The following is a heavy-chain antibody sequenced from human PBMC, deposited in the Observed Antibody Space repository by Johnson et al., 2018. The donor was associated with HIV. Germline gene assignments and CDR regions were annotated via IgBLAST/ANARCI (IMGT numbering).Heavy chain of an antibody. Sequence: VQLLESGGGVVRPGGSLRLSCAASGFTFEDHGMSWVRQAPGKGLEWVAGINWNGGTTGYADSVKGRFTISRDNSKNTLYLQMNSLRAGDTAVYYCARGTGYCSGGSCKGAVAFDICGQGTMVTVSS. CDR3: ARGTGYCSGGSCKGAVAFDI. V-gene: IGHV3-20*04. CDR2: INWNGGTT. J-gene: IGHJ3*02. CDR1: GFTFEDHG. D-gene: IGHD2-15*01.